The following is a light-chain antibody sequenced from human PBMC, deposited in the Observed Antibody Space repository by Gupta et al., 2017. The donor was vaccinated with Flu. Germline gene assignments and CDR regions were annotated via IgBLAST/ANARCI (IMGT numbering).Light chain of an antibody. V-gene: IGLV3-1*01. Sequence: SKDLTQPPSVSVSPGQTATITCSGHKLGDGSACWYQQKTGQSPVLVIYQDNKRPLGIPERFSGSNAGNTATLTISGNQAMDEADYFCQAWDSRVFGGGTTLTVL. CDR1: KLGDGS. CDR3: QAWDSRV. CDR2: QDN. J-gene: IGLJ3*02.